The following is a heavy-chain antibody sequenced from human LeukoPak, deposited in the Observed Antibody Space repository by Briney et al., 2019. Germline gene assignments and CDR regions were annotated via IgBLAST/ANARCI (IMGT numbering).Heavy chain of an antibody. CDR3: ARVGDTSGYFYYFDN. Sequence: SETLSLTCAVSGGSISNFYWSWVRQPAGKGLEWVGYISYGGGTTYNASLKHRLSMSMDTSKYQLSLRLSSVTAADTALYYCARVGDTSGYFYYFDNWGQGTLVTVSS. CDR1: GGSISNFY. D-gene: IGHD3-22*01. V-gene: IGHV4-59*08. J-gene: IGHJ4*02. CDR2: ISYGGGT.